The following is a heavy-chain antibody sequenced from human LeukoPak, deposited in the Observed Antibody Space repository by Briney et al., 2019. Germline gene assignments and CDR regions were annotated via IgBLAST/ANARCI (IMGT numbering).Heavy chain of an antibody. Sequence: GGSLRLSCAASGFIVSSNYMTWVRQAPGKGLEWVSAISVGSDVIYYADSVKGRFAISRDNSKHTVYLQMDSLRAEDTAVYYCAKSHVSTATGTGRYFDYWGQGTLVTVSS. CDR3: AKSHVSTATGTGRYFDY. D-gene: IGHD3-9*01. V-gene: IGHV3-23*01. CDR2: ISVGSDVI. J-gene: IGHJ4*02. CDR1: GFIVSSNY.